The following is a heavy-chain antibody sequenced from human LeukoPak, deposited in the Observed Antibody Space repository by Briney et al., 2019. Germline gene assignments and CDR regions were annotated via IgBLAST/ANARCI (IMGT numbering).Heavy chain of an antibody. V-gene: IGHV3-7*03. J-gene: IGHJ4*02. D-gene: IGHD2-2*01. CDR1: GFTFSSYW. Sequence: GGSLRLSCAASGFTFSSYWMNWVRQAPGKGLEWVANIKHDGSEKYYVDSVKGRFTISRDSAKNSLFLQMNSLKPDDMAFYFCARGSYAFGIDFWGQGTLVTVSS. CDR3: ARGSYAFGIDF. CDR2: IKHDGSEK.